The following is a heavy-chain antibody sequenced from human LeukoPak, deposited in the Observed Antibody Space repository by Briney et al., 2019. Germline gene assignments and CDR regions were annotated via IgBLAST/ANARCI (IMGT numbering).Heavy chain of an antibody. CDR1: GFTVSSNY. CDR3: ARDQYLDY. V-gene: IGHV3-11*01. Sequence: GGSLRLSCAASGFTVSSNYMSWVRQAPGKGLEWVSSISRGGNSIYYAESVKGRFTISRDNAKNSLYLQMNSLRADDTAVYYCARDQYLDYRGQGTLVTVSS. CDR2: ISRGGNSI. J-gene: IGHJ4*02.